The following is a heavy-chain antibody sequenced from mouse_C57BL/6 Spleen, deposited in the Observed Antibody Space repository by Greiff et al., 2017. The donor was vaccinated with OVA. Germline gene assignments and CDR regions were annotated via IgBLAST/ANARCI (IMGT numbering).Heavy chain of an antibody. CDR1: GYTFTDYN. D-gene: IGHD3-2*02. Sequence: VQLKQSGPELVKPGASVKIPCKASGYTFTDYNMDWVKQSHGKSLEWIGDINPNNGGSIYNQKFKGKATLTVDKSSSTAYMELRSLTSEDTAVYYCAGPRQVRRGAMDYWGQGTSVTVSS. CDR2: INPNNGGS. CDR3: AGPRQVRRGAMDY. J-gene: IGHJ4*01. V-gene: IGHV1-18*01.